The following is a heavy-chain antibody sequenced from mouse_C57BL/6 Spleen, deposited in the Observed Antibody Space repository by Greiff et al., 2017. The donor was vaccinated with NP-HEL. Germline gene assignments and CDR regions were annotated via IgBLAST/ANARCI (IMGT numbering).Heavy chain of an antibody. J-gene: IGHJ2*01. Sequence: VQLQQSGAELVMPGASVKLSCKASGYTFTSYWMHWVKQRPGQGLEWIGEIDPSDSYTNYNQKFKGKSTLTVDKSSSTAYMQLSSLTSEDSAVYYCARSEGYYGSSYDYWGQGTTLTVSS. CDR2: IDPSDSYT. CDR1: GYTFTSYW. D-gene: IGHD1-1*01. V-gene: IGHV1-69*01. CDR3: ARSEGYYGSSYDY.